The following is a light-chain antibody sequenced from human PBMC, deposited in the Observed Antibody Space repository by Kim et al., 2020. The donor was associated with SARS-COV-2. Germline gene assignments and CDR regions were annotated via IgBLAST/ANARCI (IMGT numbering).Light chain of an antibody. CDR2: GAS. CDR1: QSVGRN. Sequence: SPGEQATLPRRPSQSVGRNLAWYPQKPGQAPRLLVYGASTRATGIPARFSGSVSGTEFTLTISSLQSEDFAVYYCQQYNNWPPWTFGQGTKVDIK. CDR3: QQYNNWPPWT. J-gene: IGKJ1*01. V-gene: IGKV3-15*01.